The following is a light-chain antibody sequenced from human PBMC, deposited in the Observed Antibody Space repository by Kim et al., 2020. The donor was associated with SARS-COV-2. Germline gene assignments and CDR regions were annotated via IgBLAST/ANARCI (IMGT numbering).Light chain of an antibody. J-gene: IGKJ4*01. Sequence: EIVLTQSPGTLSLSPGERATLSCRASQSVSASYLAWYQQKPGQAPRLIISGASTRATGIPDRFSGSGSGTDFTLTISGLEPADFAVYYCQQYGTSPLTFGGGTKVDIK. CDR3: QQYGTSPLT. CDR1: QSVSASY. CDR2: GAS. V-gene: IGKV3-20*01.